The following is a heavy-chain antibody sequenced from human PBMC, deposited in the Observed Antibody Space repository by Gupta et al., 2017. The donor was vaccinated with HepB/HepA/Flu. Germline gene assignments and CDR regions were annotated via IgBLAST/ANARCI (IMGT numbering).Heavy chain of an antibody. CDR1: GGTINDYY. V-gene: IGHV4-4*07. Sequence: QVQLQESGPGLVKPSETLSLSCSVSGGTINDYYWTWNRQPAGKGLEWIGRMFSSGDSRYNPSLQSRVTMSLDTSKKQFSLKLNSVTAADTAVYYCTRGIVGPLSLGYHYFQMDVWGKGAAVTVSS. CDR2: MFSSGDS. J-gene: IGHJ6*03. CDR3: TRGIVGPLSLGYHYFQMDV. D-gene: IGHD2-15*01.